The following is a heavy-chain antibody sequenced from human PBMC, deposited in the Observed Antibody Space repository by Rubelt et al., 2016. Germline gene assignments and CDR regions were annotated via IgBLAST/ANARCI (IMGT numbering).Heavy chain of an antibody. CDR3: TTATKNGVTTHGS. Sequence: TSYAMSWVRQAPGKGLEWVSGISGSGGTTYYADSVKGRFTISRDNSKNTLYLQMNSLKTEDTAVYYCTTATKNGVTTHGSWGQGTLVTVSS. D-gene: IGHD4-11*01. CDR1: TSYA. V-gene: IGHV3-23*01. J-gene: IGHJ4*02. CDR2: ISGSGGTT.